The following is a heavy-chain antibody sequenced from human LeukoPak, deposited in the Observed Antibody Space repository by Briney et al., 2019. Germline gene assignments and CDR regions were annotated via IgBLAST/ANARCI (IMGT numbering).Heavy chain of an antibody. D-gene: IGHD5-18*01. Sequence: SETLSLTCAVYGGSFSGYYWSWIRQPPGKGLEWIGEINHSGSTNYNPSLKSRVTISVDTSKNQFSLKLSSATAADTAVYYCARRYSYGYGDWFDPWGQGTLVTVSS. CDR3: ARRYSYGYGDWFDP. CDR1: GGSFSGYY. V-gene: IGHV4-34*01. CDR2: INHSGST. J-gene: IGHJ5*02.